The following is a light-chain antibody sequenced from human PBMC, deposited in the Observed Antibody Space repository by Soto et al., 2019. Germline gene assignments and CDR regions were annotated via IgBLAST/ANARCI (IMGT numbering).Light chain of an antibody. CDR1: SGHSSYI. V-gene: IGLV4-60*02. CDR2: LEGSGSY. J-gene: IGLJ3*02. CDR3: ETWDSNTHV. Sequence: QLVLTQSSFASASLGSSVKLTCTLSSGHSSYIIAWHQQQPGKAPRYLMKLEGSGSYNKGSGVPDRFSGSSSGADRYLTISNLQFEDEADYYCETWDSNTHVFGGGTKVTVL.